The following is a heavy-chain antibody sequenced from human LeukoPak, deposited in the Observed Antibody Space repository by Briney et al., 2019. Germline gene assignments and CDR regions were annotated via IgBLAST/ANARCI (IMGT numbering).Heavy chain of an antibody. Sequence: ESLKISCQGSGYSITSYWIGWVRQMPGKGLEWMGIIYPGDSDTRYSPSFRGQVTMSVDKSISTAYLQWSSLKASDTAMYYCARRGGDYVASLDYWGQGTLVTVSS. V-gene: IGHV5-51*01. CDR2: IYPGDSDT. D-gene: IGHD4-17*01. CDR3: ARRGGDYVASLDY. CDR1: GYSITSYW. J-gene: IGHJ4*02.